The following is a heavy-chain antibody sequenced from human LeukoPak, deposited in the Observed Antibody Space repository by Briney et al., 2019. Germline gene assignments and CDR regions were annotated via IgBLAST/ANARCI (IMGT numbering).Heavy chain of an antibody. CDR3: ARDKKSGESSEIDY. D-gene: IGHD3-10*01. CDR2: INRDGSTT. Sequence: GGSLRLSCAASGFTYSNYWVHWVRQAPGKGLVWVSRINRDGSTTKYADSVKGRFTVSRDNAKNTLNLQMNSLRAEDTAVYYCARDKKSGESSEIDYWGQGTLVTVSS. V-gene: IGHV3-74*03. CDR1: GFTYSNYW. J-gene: IGHJ4*02.